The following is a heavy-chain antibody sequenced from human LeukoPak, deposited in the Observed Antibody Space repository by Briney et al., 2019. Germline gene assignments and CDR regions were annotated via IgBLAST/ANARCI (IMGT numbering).Heavy chain of an antibody. CDR1: GYTLTGYY. CDR3: ARVTNRVGAEEDY. Sequence: GASVKVSCKASGYTLTGYYMHWVRQAPGQGLEWMGWINPNSGGTNYAQKFQGRVTMTRDTSISTAYMELSRLRSDDTAVYYCARVTNRVGAEEDYWGQGTLVTVSS. J-gene: IGHJ4*02. D-gene: IGHD1-26*01. V-gene: IGHV1-2*02. CDR2: INPNSGGT.